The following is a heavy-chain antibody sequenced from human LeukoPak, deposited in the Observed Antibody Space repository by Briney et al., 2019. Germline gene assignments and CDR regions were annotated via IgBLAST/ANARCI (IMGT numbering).Heavy chain of an antibody. Sequence: SVKVSCKASGGTFSSYAISWVRQAPGQGLEWMGGIIPIFGTANYAQKFQGRVTITADESTSTAYMELSSLRSEDTAVYYCARDSRYNRNDGWFDPWGQGTLVTVSS. V-gene: IGHV1-69*13. CDR3: ARDSRYNRNDGWFDP. CDR1: GGTFSSYA. CDR2: IIPIFGTA. J-gene: IGHJ5*02. D-gene: IGHD1-1*01.